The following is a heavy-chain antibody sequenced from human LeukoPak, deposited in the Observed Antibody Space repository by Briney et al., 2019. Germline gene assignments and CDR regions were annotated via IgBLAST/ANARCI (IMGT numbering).Heavy chain of an antibody. Sequence: GGSLRLPCAASGFTFSNYWMHWVRQAPGKGLVWVSRINSDGINTSYADSVKGRFTISRDNAKNTLNLQMNSLRVEDTAVYYCARAGGGGSYYSGTQKVWFDPWGQGTLVTVSS. J-gene: IGHJ5*02. D-gene: IGHD3-10*01. CDR2: INSDGINT. CDR1: GFTFSNYW. CDR3: ARAGGGGSYYSGTQKVWFDP. V-gene: IGHV3-74*01.